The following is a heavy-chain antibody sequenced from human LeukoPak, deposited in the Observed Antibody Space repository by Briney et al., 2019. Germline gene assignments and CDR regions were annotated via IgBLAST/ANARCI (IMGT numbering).Heavy chain of an antibody. Sequence: VSVKVSCKASGYTFTSYGIRWGRQAPGQGREWMGWISAYNGNTHYEQKLQGRVTLTTDTSTIIASIELRSRRADDPTAYYCARRRGAGSGTLNIRDCSGMDVWGKGTTFPVSS. J-gene: IGHJ6*04. CDR1: GYTFTSYG. CDR2: ISAYNGNT. D-gene: IGHD3-10*01. CDR3: ARRRGAGSGTLNIRDCSGMDV. V-gene: IGHV1-18*01.